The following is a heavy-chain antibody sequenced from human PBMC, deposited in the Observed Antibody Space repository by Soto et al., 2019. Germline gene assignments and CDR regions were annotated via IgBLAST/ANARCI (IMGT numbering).Heavy chain of an antibody. Sequence: EVQLLESGGGSVQPGGSLRLSCAASGFTFSTFAMSWVRQAPGKGLEWVSGILGRGDTYYEESVKGRFTISRDNSKNTLFLELNSLRVEDTAIYYCGKDARPDGCWDFDYWGQGALVTVSS. D-gene: IGHD2-15*01. CDR2: ILGRGDT. V-gene: IGHV3-23*01. CDR3: GKDARPDGCWDFDY. CDR1: GFTFSTFA. J-gene: IGHJ4*02.